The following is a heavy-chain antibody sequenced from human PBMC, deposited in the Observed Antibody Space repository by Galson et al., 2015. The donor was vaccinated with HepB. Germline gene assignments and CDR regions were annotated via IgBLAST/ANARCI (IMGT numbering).Heavy chain of an antibody. D-gene: IGHD1-26*01. V-gene: IGHV3-21*01. CDR1: GFTFSSYT. J-gene: IGHJ6*02. CDR2: IRSSSSHE. CDR3: AREAEIEASFGGSYSEVYYYGMDV. Sequence: SLRLSCAASGFTFSSYTMNWVRQAAGKGLEWVSSIRSSSSHEHYADSVKGRFTISRDNVKKTLYLQMNNLRAEDTALYYCAREAEIEASFGGSYSEVYYYGMDVWGQGTTVIVSS.